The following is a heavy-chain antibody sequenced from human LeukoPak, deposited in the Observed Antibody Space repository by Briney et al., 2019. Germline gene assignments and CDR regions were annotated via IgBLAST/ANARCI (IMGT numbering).Heavy chain of an antibody. D-gene: IGHD5-12*01. CDR1: GFTPTTYA. V-gene: IGHV3-30*04. CDR3: ARDPQRSYSGYEIDY. Sequence: AGGSLRLSCSASGFTPTTYAIHWVRQAPGKGLEWGAVISHDGSHKYYADSVKGRFTISRDNSKNTLSLQINTLRPEDTAVYYCARDPQRSYSGYEIDYWGQGPLVTVSS. J-gene: IGHJ4*02. CDR2: ISHDGSHK.